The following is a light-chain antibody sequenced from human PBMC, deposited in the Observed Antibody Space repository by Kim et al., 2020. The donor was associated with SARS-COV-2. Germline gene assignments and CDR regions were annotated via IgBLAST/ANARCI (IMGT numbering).Light chain of an antibody. CDR1: QSVSSN. V-gene: IGKV3-15*01. J-gene: IGKJ3*01. CDR2: AGS. Sequence: EIVMTQSPATLSVSPGETATLSCMASQSVSSNLAWYQQKPGQAPRLLIYAGSTRATGIPATFSGSGSGADFTLTISSLQSEDFAIYYCQQYNNWPFTFGPGTKVDIK. CDR3: QQYNNWPFT.